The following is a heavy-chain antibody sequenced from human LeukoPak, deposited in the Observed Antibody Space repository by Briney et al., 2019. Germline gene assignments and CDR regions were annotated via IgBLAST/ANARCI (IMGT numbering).Heavy chain of an antibody. CDR2: ISGSPGST. CDR3: ARTGGSQGGNY. Sequence: GGSLRLSCAASGFAFSSYEMNWVRQAPGKGLEWVSAISGSPGSTYYADSVKGRFTISRDNSKNTLYLQMNSLRAEDTAVYYCARTGGSQGGNYWGQGTLVTVSS. CDR1: GFAFSSYE. V-gene: IGHV3-23*01. J-gene: IGHJ4*02. D-gene: IGHD1-26*01.